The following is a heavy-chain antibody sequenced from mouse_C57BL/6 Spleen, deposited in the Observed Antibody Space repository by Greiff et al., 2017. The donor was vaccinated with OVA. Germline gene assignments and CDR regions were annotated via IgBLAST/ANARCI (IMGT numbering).Heavy chain of an antibody. CDR2: IDPSDSYT. Sequence: QVQLQQPGAELVMPGASVKLSCKASGYTFTSYWMHWVKPRPGQGLEWIGEIDPSDSYTNYNKKFKGKSTLTVDKSSSTAYMQLSSLTSEDSAVYCCARGYDWYFDVWGTGTTVTVSS. V-gene: IGHV1-69*01. D-gene: IGHD2-2*01. CDR1: GYTFTSYW. CDR3: ARGYDWYFDV. J-gene: IGHJ1*03.